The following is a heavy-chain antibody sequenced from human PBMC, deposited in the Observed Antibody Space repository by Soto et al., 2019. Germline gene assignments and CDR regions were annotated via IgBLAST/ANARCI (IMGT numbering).Heavy chain of an antibody. V-gene: IGHV1-46*01. D-gene: IGHD3-22*01. CDR3: ARDKVRYYDSSGYCYGY. J-gene: IGHJ4*02. Sequence: ASVKVSCKASGYTFTSYYMHWVRQAPGQGLEWMGIINPSGGSTSYAQKFQGRVTMTRDTSTSTVYMELSSLRSEDTAVYYCARDKVRYYDSSGYCYGYWGQGTLVTVSS. CDR1: GYTFTSYY. CDR2: INPSGGST.